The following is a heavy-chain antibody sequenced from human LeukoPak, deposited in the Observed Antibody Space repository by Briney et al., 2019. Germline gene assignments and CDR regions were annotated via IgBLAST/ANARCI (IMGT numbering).Heavy chain of an antibody. D-gene: IGHD3-10*01. CDR1: GGSISSYF. J-gene: IGHJ4*02. CDR3: ARVGTYGSGSYLSWLDY. CDR2: IYYSGST. Sequence: PPETLSLTCTVSGGSISSYFWSWIRQPPGKGLEWIGYIYYSGSTNCNPSLKSRVTISVDTSKNQFSLKLSSVTAADTAVYYCARVGTYGSGSYLSWLDYWGQGTLVTVSS. V-gene: IGHV4-59*01.